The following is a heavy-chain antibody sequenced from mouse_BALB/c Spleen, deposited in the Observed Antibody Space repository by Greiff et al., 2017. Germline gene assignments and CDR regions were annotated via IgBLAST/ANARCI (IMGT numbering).Heavy chain of an antibody. V-gene: IGHV3-6*02. CDR3: AREDYGSSYVFAY. Sequence: EVKLVESGPGLVKPSQSLSLTCSVTGYSITSGYYWNWIRQFPGNKLEWMGYISYDGSNNYNPSLKNRISITRDTSKNQFFLKLNSVTTEDTATYYCAREDYGSSYVFAYWGQGTLVTVSA. D-gene: IGHD1-1*01. CDR1: GYSITSGYY. CDR2: ISYDGSN. J-gene: IGHJ3*01.